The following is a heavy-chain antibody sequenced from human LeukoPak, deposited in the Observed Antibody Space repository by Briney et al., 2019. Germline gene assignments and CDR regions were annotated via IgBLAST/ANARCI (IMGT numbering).Heavy chain of an antibody. J-gene: IGHJ4*02. D-gene: IGHD3-10*01. V-gene: IGHV4-4*09. CDR3: ARQAYYSGSGSWTGFDY. Sequence: SETLSLTCTVSGGSISGYYWSWIRQPPGKGLEWIGCIHTSGSTNYNPSLKSRVTTSVDTSKNQFALKLSSVTAADTAVYYCARQAYYSGSGSWTGFDYWGQGTLVTVSS. CDR2: IHTSGST. CDR1: GGSISGYY.